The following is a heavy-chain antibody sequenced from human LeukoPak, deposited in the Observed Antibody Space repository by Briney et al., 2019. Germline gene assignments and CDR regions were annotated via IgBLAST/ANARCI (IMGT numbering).Heavy chain of an antibody. CDR3: ARGSKGYYDFWSGYPPSSPYFDY. Sequence: PSETLSLTCAVYGGSFSGYYWSWIRQPPGKGLELIGEMNHSGSTNYNPSRKSRVTISVDTSKNHFSLKLSSVPAEDTAVYYCARGSKGYYDFWSGYPPSSPYFDYWGQGTLVTASP. J-gene: IGHJ4*02. D-gene: IGHD3-3*01. V-gene: IGHV4-34*01. CDR1: GGSFSGYY. CDR2: MNHSGST.